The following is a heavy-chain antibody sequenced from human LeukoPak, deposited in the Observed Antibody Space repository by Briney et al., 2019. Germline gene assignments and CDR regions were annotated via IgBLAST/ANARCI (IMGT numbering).Heavy chain of an antibody. CDR3: AREYYYDSSGYGEYYFDY. D-gene: IGHD3-22*01. V-gene: IGHV1-18*01. CDR2: ISAYNGNT. Sequence: VKVSCKASGYTFTSYGISWVRRAPGQGLEWMGWISAYNGNTNYAQKLQGRVTMTTDTSTSTAYMELRSLRSDDTAVYYCAREYYYDSSGYGEYYFDYWGQGTLVTVSS. J-gene: IGHJ4*02. CDR1: GYTFTSYG.